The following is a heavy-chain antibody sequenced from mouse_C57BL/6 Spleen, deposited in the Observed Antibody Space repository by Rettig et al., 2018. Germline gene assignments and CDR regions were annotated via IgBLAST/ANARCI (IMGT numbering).Heavy chain of an antibody. D-gene: IGHD2-1*01. CDR2: IYPGSGNT. CDR3: ARGYGKGAMDY. V-gene: IGHV1-76*01. Sequence: PGQGLEWIARIYPGSGNTYYNEKFKGKATLTAEKSSSTAYMQLSSLTSEDSAVYFCARGYGKGAMDYWGQGTSVTVSS. J-gene: IGHJ4*01.